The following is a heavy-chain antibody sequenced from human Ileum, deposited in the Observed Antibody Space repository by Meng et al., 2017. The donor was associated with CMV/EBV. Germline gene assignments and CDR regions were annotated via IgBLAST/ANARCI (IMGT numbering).Heavy chain of an antibody. CDR2: ITGSGDII. D-gene: IGHD4-17*01. V-gene: IGHV3-11*01. CDR3: ARGNYGFDY. CDR1: GFPFGAYY. J-gene: IGHJ4*02. Sequence: QVQLGESGGDLVKPGGSLRLACAASGFPFGAYYMTWVRQAPGKGLEWVSYITGSGDIIYYADSVKGRFTSSRDNAKSSLYLEIHSLRAEDTAVYYCARGNYGFDYWGQGTLVTVSS.